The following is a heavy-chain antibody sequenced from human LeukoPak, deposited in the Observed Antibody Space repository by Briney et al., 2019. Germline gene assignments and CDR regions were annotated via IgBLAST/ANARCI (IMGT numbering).Heavy chain of an antibody. CDR2: INPNSGGT. D-gene: IGHD2-2*01. J-gene: IGHJ3*02. V-gene: IGHV1-2*04. Sequence: ASVKVSCKASGYTFTAHYMHWVRQAPGQGLEWMGWINPNSGGTNYAQKFQGWVTMTRDTSISTAYMELSRLRSDDTAVYYCARGVLPAAMRGVGDAFDIWGQGTMVTVSS. CDR1: GYTFTAHY. CDR3: ARGVLPAAMRGVGDAFDI.